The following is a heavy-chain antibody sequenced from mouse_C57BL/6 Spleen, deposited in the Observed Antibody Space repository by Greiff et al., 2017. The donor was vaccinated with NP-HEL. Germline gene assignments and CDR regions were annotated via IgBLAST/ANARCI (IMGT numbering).Heavy chain of an antibody. CDR3: ARGDLLPAWFAY. CDR1: GYTFNDYY. D-gene: IGHD2-10*01. Sequence: EVQLQQSGPELVKPGASVKISCKASGYTFNDYYMNWVKQSHGKSLEWIGDINPNNGGTSYNQKFKGKATLTVDKSSSTAYMELRSLTSEDSAVYYCARGDLLPAWFAYWGQGTLVTVSA. V-gene: IGHV1-26*01. J-gene: IGHJ3*01. CDR2: INPNNGGT.